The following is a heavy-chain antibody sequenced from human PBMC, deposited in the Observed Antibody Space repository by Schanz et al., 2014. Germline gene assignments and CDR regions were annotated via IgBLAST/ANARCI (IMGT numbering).Heavy chain of an antibody. CDR3: ARDLTVDTGYVVHYYYYGMDV. J-gene: IGHJ6*02. V-gene: IGHV1-69*04. D-gene: IGHD5-12*01. CDR1: GYTFISYG. Sequence: QVQLVQSGAEVRKPGASVKVSCKASGYTFISYGISWVRQAPGQGLEWMGRIIPSLGLAKYEQKFQDKVTITADTSTTTAYMELTSLRSEDTAVYFCARDLTVDTGYVVHYYYYGMDVWGQGTTVTVSS. CDR2: IIPSLGLA.